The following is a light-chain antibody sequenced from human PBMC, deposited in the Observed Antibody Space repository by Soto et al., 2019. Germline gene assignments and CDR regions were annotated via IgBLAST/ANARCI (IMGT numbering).Light chain of an antibody. CDR2: AVS. V-gene: IGKV1-39*01. J-gene: IGKJ4*01. CDR3: QQTSGVPLS. CDR1: QSVRRY. Sequence: DIQMTQSPSSLSASVGDRVTITCRASQSVRRYLNWYQQKQGKAPKLLIYAVSNLQSGVPSRFSGSGSGPDFTLTISSLQPEDFATYYCQQTSGVPLSFGGGTKLEN.